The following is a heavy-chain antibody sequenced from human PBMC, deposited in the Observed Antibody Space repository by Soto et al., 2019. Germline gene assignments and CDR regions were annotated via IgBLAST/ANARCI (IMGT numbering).Heavy chain of an antibody. J-gene: IGHJ3*02. Sequence: EESLKISCKGSGYILTSYWIGWVRQMPGKDLEWMGIIYPGDSDTRYSPSFQGQVTISADKSISTAYLQWSSLKASDTAMYYCARRVEHVWGIYRPHDAFDIWGQGTIVTVS. CDR3: ARRVEHVWGIYRPHDAFDI. V-gene: IGHV5-51*01. CDR1: GYILTSYW. CDR2: IYPGDSDT. D-gene: IGHD3-16*02.